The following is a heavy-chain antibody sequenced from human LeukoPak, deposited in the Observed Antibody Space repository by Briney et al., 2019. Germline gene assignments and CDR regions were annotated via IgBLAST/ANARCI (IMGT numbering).Heavy chain of an antibody. D-gene: IGHD3-10*01. V-gene: IGHV3-9*01. CDR2: VSWNSGSI. J-gene: IGHJ3*02. CDR1: GFTFDDYA. CDR3: AKDDYYGPGKGFDI. Sequence: GGSLRLSCAASGFTFDDYAMHWVRQAPGKGLEWVSGVSWNSGSIGYADSVKGRFTISRDNAKNSLYLQMNSLRAEDTALYYCAKDDYYGPGKGFDIWGQGTMVTVSS.